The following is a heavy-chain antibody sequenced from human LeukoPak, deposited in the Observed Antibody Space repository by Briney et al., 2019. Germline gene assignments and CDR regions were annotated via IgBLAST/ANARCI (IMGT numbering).Heavy chain of an antibody. Sequence: PGGSLRLSCAASGFTFSTYAVSWVRQAPGKGLEWVSTISGGGGGTFYADSVKGRFTISRDNSKNTLYLQMNSLRAEDTAIYYCAKPPGAATDTGYFQHWGQGTLVTVSS. D-gene: IGHD6-13*01. CDR1: GFTFSTYA. CDR3: AKPPGAATDTGYFQH. CDR2: ISGGGGGT. J-gene: IGHJ1*01. V-gene: IGHV3-23*01.